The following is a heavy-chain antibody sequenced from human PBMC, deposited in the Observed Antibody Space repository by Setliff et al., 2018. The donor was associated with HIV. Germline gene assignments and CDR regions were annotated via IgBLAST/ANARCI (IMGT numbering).Heavy chain of an antibody. V-gene: IGHV4-59*12. Sequence: PSETLSLTCIVSGASISSNTWSWIRQAPGKGLQWIGFIYNSVTTNYNPSLKSRVTISVGTSKNQFSLKLSSVTAADTAVFYCARLTTTYYYDSSAYYHPVWGQGTLVTVSS. CDR3: ARLTTTYYYDSSAYYHPV. D-gene: IGHD3-22*01. J-gene: IGHJ4*02. CDR2: IYNSVTT. CDR1: GASISSNT.